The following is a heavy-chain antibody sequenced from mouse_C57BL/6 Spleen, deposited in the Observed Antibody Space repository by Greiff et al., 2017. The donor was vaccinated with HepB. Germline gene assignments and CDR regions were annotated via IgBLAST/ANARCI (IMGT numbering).Heavy chain of an antibody. CDR3: ARRDYGSSHYYAMDY. D-gene: IGHD1-1*01. CDR1: GYTFTSYT. V-gene: IGHV1-4*01. CDR2: INPSSGYT. J-gene: IGHJ4*01. Sequence: VKLMESGAELARPGASVKMSCKASGYTFTSYTMHWVKQRPGQGLEWIGYINPSSGYTKYNQKFKDKATLTADKSSSTAYMQLSSLTSEDSAVYYCARRDYGSSHYYAMDYWGQGTSVTVSS.